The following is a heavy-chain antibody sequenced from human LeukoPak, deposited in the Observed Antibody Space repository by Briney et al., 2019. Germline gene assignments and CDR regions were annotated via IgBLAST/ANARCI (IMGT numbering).Heavy chain of an antibody. J-gene: IGHJ5*02. CDR3: ARDFRDYDSSGYYYENWFDP. CDR2: ISAYNGNT. Sequence: GASVKVSCKASGYTFTSYGISWVRQAPGQGLEWMGWISAYNGNTNYAQKLQGRVTMTTDTSTSTAYMELRSLRSDDTAVYYCARDFRDYDSSGYYYENWFDPGAREPWSPSPQ. CDR1: GYTFTSYG. D-gene: IGHD3-22*01. V-gene: IGHV1-18*01.